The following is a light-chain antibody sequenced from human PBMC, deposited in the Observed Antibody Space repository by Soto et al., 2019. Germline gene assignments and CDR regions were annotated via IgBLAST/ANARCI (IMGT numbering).Light chain of an antibody. CDR1: QTVNSY. V-gene: IGKV1-39*01. CDR2: AAS. CDR3: QQAYSTPIT. J-gene: IGKJ5*01. Sequence: DIQMTQSPSSLSASVGDRVTITCRASQTVNSYLNWYQQKPGKAPKLLISAASTFQGGVPSRFSGSGSGTDFTLTISTLLPEDFATYYCQQAYSTPITFGQGTRLEI.